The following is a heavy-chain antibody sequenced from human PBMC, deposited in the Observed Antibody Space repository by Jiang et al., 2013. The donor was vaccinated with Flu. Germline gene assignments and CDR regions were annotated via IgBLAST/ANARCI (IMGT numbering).Heavy chain of an antibody. CDR2: INPDSGDT. J-gene: IGHJ4*02. D-gene: IGHD5-18*01. Sequence: GAEVKKPGASVKVSCKASGYTFTGYYMHWVRQAPGQGLEWMGWINPDSGDTSYAQEFQGEVTMTRDTSISTAVMELSRLRFDDTAVYYCARVLRGSYGFDAWGQGTLVTVSS. CDR3: ARVLRGSYGFDA. CDR1: GYTFTGYY. V-gene: IGHV1-2*02.